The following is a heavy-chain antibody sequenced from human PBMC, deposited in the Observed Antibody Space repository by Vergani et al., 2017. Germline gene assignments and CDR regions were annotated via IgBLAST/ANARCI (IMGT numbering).Heavy chain of an antibody. CDR1: GFTFSNFG. CDR2: IGKDGINT. J-gene: IGHJ5*02. D-gene: IGHD2/OR15-2a*01. Sequence: QVQLVESAGGVVQPGGSLRLSCAASGFTFSNFGMHWIRQAPGKGREWLAYIGKDGINTRYRDAVKGRFTVTRYNSKDILCLQMDSLRSEETALCCCTKYLRVSTGGLPDTWGPGTLVIVSS. CDR3: TKYLRVSTGGLPDT. V-gene: IGHV3-30*02.